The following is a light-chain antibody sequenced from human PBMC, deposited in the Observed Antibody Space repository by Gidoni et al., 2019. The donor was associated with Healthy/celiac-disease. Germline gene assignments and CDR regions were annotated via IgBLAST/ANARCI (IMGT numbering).Light chain of an antibody. J-gene: IGKJ2*04. CDR2: AAS. CDR3: QQSYSTLMCS. Sequence: DIQMTQSPSSLSASVGDRVTITFRASQSISSYLNWYQHKPGKAPKLLIYAASSLQSGVPSRFSGSGSGTDFTLTISSLQPEDFATYYCQQSYSTLMCSFGQGTKLEIK. V-gene: IGKV1-39*01. CDR1: QSISSY.